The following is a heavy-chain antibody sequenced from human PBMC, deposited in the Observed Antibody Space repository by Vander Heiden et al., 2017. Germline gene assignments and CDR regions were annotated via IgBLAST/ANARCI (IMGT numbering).Heavy chain of an antibody. CDR3: ARTKEDGGKKTPKYFQH. CDR2: INDSEKK. V-gene: IGHV4-34*01. Sequence: QVQLQQWGAGLLKPSETLSRNCAGLGGSFSGYYWGWVRQTPGKGLEWIGEINDSEKKNYTPPLKRRVSLSVDTSQSQFSLRLRSVTAADTAVYYCARTKEDGGKKTPKYFQHWGQGTLVSVSS. CDR1: GGSFSGYY. J-gene: IGHJ1*01.